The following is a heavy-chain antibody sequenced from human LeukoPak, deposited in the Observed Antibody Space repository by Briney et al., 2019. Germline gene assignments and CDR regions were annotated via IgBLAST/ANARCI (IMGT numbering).Heavy chain of an antibody. J-gene: IGHJ3*02. CDR3: ASGSFGSGWSDAFDI. V-gene: IGHV1-18*01. D-gene: IGHD6-19*01. CDR2: ISAYNGNT. CDR1: GYTFTSYG. Sequence: GTSVKVSCTASGYTFTSYGISWVRQSPVQGLEWMGWISAYNGNTNYAQKLQGRVTMTTDTSTSTAYMELRSLRSDDTAVYYCASGSFGSGWSDAFDIWRKGTMVTVSS.